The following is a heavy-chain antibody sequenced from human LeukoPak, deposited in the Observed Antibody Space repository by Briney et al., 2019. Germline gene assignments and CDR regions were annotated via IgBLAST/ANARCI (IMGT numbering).Heavy chain of an antibody. Sequence: SVKVSCKASGGTFSSYAISWVRQAPGQGLEWMGGIIPIFGTANYAQKFQGRVTITADKSTSTAYMELSSLRSEDTAVYYCARGVATWISYYYMDVWGKGTTVTVSS. CDR2: IIPIFGTA. V-gene: IGHV1-69*06. CDR3: ARGVATWISYYYMDV. J-gene: IGHJ6*03. CDR1: GGTFSSYA. D-gene: IGHD5-12*01.